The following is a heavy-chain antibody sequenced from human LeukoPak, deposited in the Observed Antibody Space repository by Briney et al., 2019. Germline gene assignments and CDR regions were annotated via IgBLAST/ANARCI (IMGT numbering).Heavy chain of an antibody. D-gene: IGHD3-3*01. Sequence: PGGSLRLSCAASGFTFSNFWMHWVRQAPGKGLEWVANIKQDGSEIYYVGSVKDRFSISRDNAKSSVYLEMNNLRVEDTAVYYCARALSARGQGTLVTVSS. J-gene: IGHJ4*02. CDR1: GFTFSNFW. CDR2: IKQDGSEI. CDR3: ARALSA. V-gene: IGHV3-7*03.